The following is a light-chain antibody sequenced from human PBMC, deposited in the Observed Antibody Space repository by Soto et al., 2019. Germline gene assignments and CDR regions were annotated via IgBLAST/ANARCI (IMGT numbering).Light chain of an antibody. V-gene: IGKV1-5*01. Sequence: DIQMTQSPSTLSASVGDRVTITCRASQSISSWLAWYQQKPGKAPKLLIYDASSLGSGVPSRFSGSGSGTEFTLTISSLQPDDFATYYCQQYNSYSPETFGQGTKVEIK. CDR2: DAS. CDR1: QSISSW. CDR3: QQYNSYSPET. J-gene: IGKJ1*01.